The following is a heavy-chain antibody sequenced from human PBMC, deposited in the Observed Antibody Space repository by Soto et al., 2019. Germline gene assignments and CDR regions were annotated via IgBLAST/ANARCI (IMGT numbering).Heavy chain of an antibody. CDR1: GFTFGSYW. V-gene: IGHV3-7*01. Sequence: GGSLRLSCAASGFTFGSYWMSWVRQAPGKGLEWVANIKQDGSEKHYVDSVKGRFTISRDNAKNSLYLQMNSLRAEDTAVYYCADYSSSSGYLDYWGQGTLVTVSS. CDR2: IKQDGSEK. D-gene: IGHD6-6*01. CDR3: ADYSSSSGYLDY. J-gene: IGHJ4*02.